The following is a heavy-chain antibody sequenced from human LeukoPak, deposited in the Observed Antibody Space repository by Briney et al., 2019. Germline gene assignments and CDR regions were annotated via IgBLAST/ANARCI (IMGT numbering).Heavy chain of an antibody. D-gene: IGHD3-3*01. CDR3: ARDRSGYYNNNWFDP. Sequence: GGSLRLSCAASGFTFSDYYVSWIRQAPGKGLEWVSYISSSGSTTYYADSVKGRFTISRDNAKNSLYLQMNSLRAEDTAVYYCARDRSGYYNNNWFDPWGQGTLVTVSS. J-gene: IGHJ5*02. CDR1: GFTFSDYY. V-gene: IGHV3-11*01. CDR2: ISSSGSTT.